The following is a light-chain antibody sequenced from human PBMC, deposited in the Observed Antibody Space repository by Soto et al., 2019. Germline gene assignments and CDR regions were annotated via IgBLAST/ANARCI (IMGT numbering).Light chain of an antibody. J-gene: IGLJ1*01. CDR3: GTWDSSLSAGPYV. Sequence: QSVLTQPPAVSAAPGQKVTISFSGSSSNSGNNYVSWYQQLPGTAPKLLIYDNNKRPSGIPDRFSGSKSGTSATLGITGLQTGDEADYYCGTWDSSLSAGPYVFGTGTKVTVL. CDR2: DNN. V-gene: IGLV1-51*01. CDR1: SSNSGNNY.